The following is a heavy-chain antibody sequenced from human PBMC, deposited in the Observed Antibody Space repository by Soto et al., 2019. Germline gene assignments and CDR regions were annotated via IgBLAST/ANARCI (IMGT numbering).Heavy chain of an antibody. CDR2: IYSAGST. D-gene: IGHD5-18*01. CDR3: ARDREPEYSSAIFFDI. J-gene: IGHJ4*02. V-gene: IGHV3-53*01. CDR1: GLTVSSSY. Sequence: GSLRLSCAGSGLTVSSSYMSWVRQAPGKGLQWVSVIYSAGSTYYANSVKGRFTISTDISTNMVYLQMSSLTDEDTAVYYCARDREPEYSSAIFFDIWGQGALVTVSS.